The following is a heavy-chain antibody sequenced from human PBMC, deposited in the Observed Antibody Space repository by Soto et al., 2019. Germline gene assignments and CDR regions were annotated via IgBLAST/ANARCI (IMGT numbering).Heavy chain of an antibody. J-gene: IGHJ6*02. Sequence: GGSLRLSCAASGFTFRSYAMTWVRQAPGKGLEWVSSMSGSSKYIHYADSVKGRFTISRDNAKNSLYLQMNRLRAEDTAVYYCAREKEDEGSSSLRVYYGMDVWGQGXTVTVYS. CDR2: MSGSSKYI. CDR1: GFTFRSYA. CDR3: AREKEDEGSSSLRVYYGMDV. V-gene: IGHV3-21*01. D-gene: IGHD6-6*01.